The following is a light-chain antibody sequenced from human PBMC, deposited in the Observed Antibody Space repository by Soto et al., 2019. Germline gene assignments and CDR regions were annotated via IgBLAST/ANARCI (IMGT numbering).Light chain of an antibody. CDR3: CSYTSSSTLVV. V-gene: IGLV2-14*01. CDR2: DVS. Sequence: QSALNQPASVSGSPGQSITISCTGTSSDVGGYNYVSWYQQHPGKAPKLMLYDVSNRPSGVSNRFSGSKSGNPASLTISGLQAEDESDHYCCSYTSSSTLVVFGGGTQLTVL. CDR1: SSDVGGYNY. J-gene: IGLJ2*01.